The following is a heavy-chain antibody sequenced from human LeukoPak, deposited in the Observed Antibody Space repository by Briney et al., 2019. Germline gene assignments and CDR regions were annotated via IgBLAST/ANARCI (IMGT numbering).Heavy chain of an antibody. CDR2: FTHTGTT. J-gene: IGHJ4*02. CDR1: GGSFSGFS. Sequence: PSETLSLTCTVDGGSFSGFSFTWIRQPPGKGLEWIGDFTHTGTTKYSPSLKTRVTISVDMSKNQFSLKLTSVTAADTAVYYCARGFALGRVRGVGYNYWGQGTLVTVSS. D-gene: IGHD2-8*02. V-gene: IGHV4-34*01. CDR3: ARGFALGRVRGVGYNY.